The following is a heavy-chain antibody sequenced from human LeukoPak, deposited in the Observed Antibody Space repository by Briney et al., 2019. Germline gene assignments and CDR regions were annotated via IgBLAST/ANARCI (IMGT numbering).Heavy chain of an antibody. J-gene: IGHJ4*02. CDR3: AGGVVVAAPETHRYFDY. CDR2: INPSGGST. V-gene: IGHV1-46*01. Sequence: ASVKVSCKASGYTFTSYYMHWVRQAPGQGLEWMGIINPSGGSTSYAQKFQGRVTMTRDTSTSTVYMELSSLRSEDTAVYYCAGGVVVAAPETHRYFDYWGQGTLVTVSS. D-gene: IGHD2-21*01. CDR1: GYTFTSYY.